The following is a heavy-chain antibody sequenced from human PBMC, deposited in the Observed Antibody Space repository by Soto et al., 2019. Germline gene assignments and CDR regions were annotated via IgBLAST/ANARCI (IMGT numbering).Heavy chain of an antibody. Sequence: XVMVPCRGAVYASSSYARHSGRQAPGQRLEWMGWINAGNAYTKCSQKFQGRVTITRDTPASTDYMELSSLRSEETDVYYCARRVVVAAPPALAAFAIWG. V-gene: IGHV1-3*01. CDR3: ARRVVVAAPPALAAFAI. J-gene: IGHJ3*02. CDR2: INAGNAYT. CDR1: VYASSSYA. D-gene: IGHD2-15*01.